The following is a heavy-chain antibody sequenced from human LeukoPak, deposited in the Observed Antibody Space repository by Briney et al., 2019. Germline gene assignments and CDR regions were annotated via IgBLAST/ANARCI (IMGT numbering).Heavy chain of an antibody. V-gene: IGHV4-59*01. Sequence: SETLSLTCTVSGGSISSYYWSWIRQPPGKGLEWIGYIHYSGSTNYNPSLKSRVTISVDTSKNQFSLKLSSVTAADTAVYYCARGSFWSGYYHDYWGQGTLVTVSS. CDR2: IHYSGST. J-gene: IGHJ4*02. CDR3: ARGSFWSGYYHDY. CDR1: GGSISSYY. D-gene: IGHD3-3*01.